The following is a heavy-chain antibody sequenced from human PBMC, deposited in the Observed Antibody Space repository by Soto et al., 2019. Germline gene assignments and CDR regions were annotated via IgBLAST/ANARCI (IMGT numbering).Heavy chain of an antibody. Sequence: GSLRLSCAASGFSFSSYGMSWVRQAPGKGLEWVSSISGGGGTTYYADSVKGRFTISRDNSKNTLYLQMNSLKVEDTAVYYCAKRSPVSTYYFDYWGQGTLVTVSS. CDR1: GFSFSSYG. V-gene: IGHV3-23*01. J-gene: IGHJ4*02. CDR2: ISGGGGTT. CDR3: AKRSPVSTYYFDY.